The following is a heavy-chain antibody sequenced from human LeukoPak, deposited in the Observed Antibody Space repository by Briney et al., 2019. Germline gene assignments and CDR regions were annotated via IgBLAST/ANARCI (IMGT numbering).Heavy chain of an antibody. J-gene: IGHJ5*02. V-gene: IGHV7-4-1*02. CDR2: INTNTGNP. D-gene: IGHD3/OR15-3a*01. CDR1: GYTFTSYA. CDR3: ARDGLRMPYRFTTWFDP. Sequence: ASVKVSCKASGYTFTSYAMNWVRQAPGQGLEWMGWINTNTGNPTYAQGFTGRFVFSLDTSVSTAYLQISSLKAEDTAVYYCARDGLRMPYRFTTWFDPWGQGTLVTVSS.